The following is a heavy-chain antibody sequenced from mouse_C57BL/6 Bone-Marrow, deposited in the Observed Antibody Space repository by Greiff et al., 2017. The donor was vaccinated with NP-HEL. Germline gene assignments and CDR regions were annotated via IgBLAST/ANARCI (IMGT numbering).Heavy chain of an antibody. D-gene: IGHD1-1*01. CDR1: GYTFTSYW. Sequence: EVHLVESGTVLARPGASVKMSCKTSGYTFTSYWMHWVKQRPGQGLEWIGAIYPGNSDTSYNQKFKGKAKLTAVTSASTAYMELSSLTNEDSAVYYCTSYGSSPYWYFDVWGTGTTVTVSS. CDR2: IYPGNSDT. J-gene: IGHJ1*03. V-gene: IGHV1-5*01. CDR3: TSYGSSPYWYFDV.